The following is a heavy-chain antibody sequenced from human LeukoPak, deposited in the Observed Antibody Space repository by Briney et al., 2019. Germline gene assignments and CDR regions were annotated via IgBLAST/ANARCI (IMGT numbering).Heavy chain of an antibody. J-gene: IGHJ5*02. CDR2: IYHSGST. V-gene: IGHV4-30-4*01. CDR1: GGSISSGDYY. D-gene: IGHD3-22*01. CDR3: ARSRDSTYYYDSSGSWFDP. Sequence: SETLSLTCTVSGGSISSGDYYWSWIRQPPGKGLEWIGYIYHSGSTYYNPSLKSRVTISVDTSKNQFSLKLSSVTAADTAVYYCARSRDSTYYYDSSGSWFDPWGQGTPVTVSS.